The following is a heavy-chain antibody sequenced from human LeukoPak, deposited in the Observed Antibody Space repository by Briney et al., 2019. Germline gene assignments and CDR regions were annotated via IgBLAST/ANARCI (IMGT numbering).Heavy chain of an antibody. Sequence: ASVKVSCKASGYTFTGYYMHWVRQAPGQGLEWMGWSNPSGGSTSYAQKFQGRVTMTRDTSTSTVYMELSSLRSEDTAVYYCARAIVVVTAIRRGGWFDPWGQGTLVTVSS. J-gene: IGHJ5*02. D-gene: IGHD2-21*02. CDR2: SNPSGGST. V-gene: IGHV1-46*01. CDR1: GYTFTGYY. CDR3: ARAIVVVTAIRRGGWFDP.